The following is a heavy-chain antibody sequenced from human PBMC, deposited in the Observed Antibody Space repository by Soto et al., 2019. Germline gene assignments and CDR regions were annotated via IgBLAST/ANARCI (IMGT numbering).Heavy chain of an antibody. V-gene: IGHV1-3*01. CDR1: GYTFTSYT. D-gene: IGHD3-16*01. CDR2: INAGNGNT. J-gene: IGHJ4*02. CDR3: ARDLMNLRACGY. Sequence: GASVKVSCKASGYTFTSYTIHWVRQAPGQRLEWMGCINAGNGNTKYSQKFQGRVTITRDTSANTAYMELSNLRSEDTVVYYCARDLMNLRACGYWGQGTLVTVSS.